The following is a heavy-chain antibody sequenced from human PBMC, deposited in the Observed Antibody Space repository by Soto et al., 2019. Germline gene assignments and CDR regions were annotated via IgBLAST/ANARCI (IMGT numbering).Heavy chain of an antibody. J-gene: IGHJ4*02. D-gene: IGHD3-16*01. CDR2: IIPIFGTA. V-gene: IGHV1-69*06. Sequence: GASVKVSCKASGGIFSSYAISWVRQAPGQGLEWMGGIIPIFGTANYAQKFQGRVTITADKSTSTAYMELSSLRSEDTAVYYCARAVLTSRYDYVWGSYFALFDYWGQGTLVTVSS. CDR1: GGIFSSYA. CDR3: ARAVLTSRYDYVWGSYFALFDY.